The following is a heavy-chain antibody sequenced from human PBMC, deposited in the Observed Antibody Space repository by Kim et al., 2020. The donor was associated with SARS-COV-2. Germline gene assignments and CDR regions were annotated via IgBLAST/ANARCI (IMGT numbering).Heavy chain of an antibody. Sequence: GGSLRLSCAASGFSFGSYEMNWVRQAPGKGLEWVSYIAVSGYTIYADSVKGRFTISRDNAKNSLYLQMNSLRAEDTALYYCARDTYHYYAMDVWGQGTTVTVS. CDR1: GFSFGSYE. CDR3: ARDTYHYYAMDV. CDR2: IAVSGYTI. D-gene: IGHD3-16*01. J-gene: IGHJ6*02. V-gene: IGHV3-48*03.